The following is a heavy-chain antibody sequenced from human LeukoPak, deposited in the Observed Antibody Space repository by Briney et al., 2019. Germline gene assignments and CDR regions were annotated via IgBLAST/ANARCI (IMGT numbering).Heavy chain of an antibody. D-gene: IGHD6-19*01. J-gene: IGHJ5*02. CDR3: ARQWLGPSPWFDP. CDR1: GGSISSYY. V-gene: IGHV4-39*01. CDR2: IYYSGST. Sequence: PSETLSLTCTVSGGSISSYYWGWIRQPPGKGLDWIGSIYYSGSTYYNPSLKSRVTISVDTSKNQFSLKLSSVTAANTAVYYCARQWLGPSPWFDPWGQGTLVTVSS.